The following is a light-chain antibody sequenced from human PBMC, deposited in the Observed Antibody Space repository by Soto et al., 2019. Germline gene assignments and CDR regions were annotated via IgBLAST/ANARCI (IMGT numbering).Light chain of an antibody. J-gene: IGKJ5*01. CDR1: QSVNIY. CDR2: DAS. Sequence: EIVLTQSPATLSLSPGERATLSCRASQSVNIYLAWYQQKPGQAPRLLIYDASNRATGIPARFSGSGSETDFTLPISSLEPEDFAVYYCQQRRNWPITFGQGTRLEIK. CDR3: QQRRNWPIT. V-gene: IGKV3-11*01.